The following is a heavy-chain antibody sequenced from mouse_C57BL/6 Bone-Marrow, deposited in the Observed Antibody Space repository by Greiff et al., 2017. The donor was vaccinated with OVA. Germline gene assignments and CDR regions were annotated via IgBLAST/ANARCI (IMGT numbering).Heavy chain of an antibody. D-gene: IGHD2-12*01. V-gene: IGHV1-62-2*01. CDR2: FYPGSGSI. CDR3: ARHEEKAYYSPRAWFAY. Sequence: QVQLQQSGAELVKPGASVKLSCKASGYTFTEYTIHWVKQRSGQGLEWIGWFYPGSGSIKYNEKFKDKATLTADKSSSTVYMELSRLTSEDSAVYFCARHEEKAYYSPRAWFAYWGQGTLVTVSA. J-gene: IGHJ3*01. CDR1: GYTFTEYT.